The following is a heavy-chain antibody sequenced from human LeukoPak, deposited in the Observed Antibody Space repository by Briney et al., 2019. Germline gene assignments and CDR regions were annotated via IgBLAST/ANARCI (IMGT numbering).Heavy chain of an antibody. CDR3: AKDQTPTVGATDY. CDR2: IGDTDIMT. Sequence: GGALRLSCAASGFTFSINAMSWVRQAPGKGLEGVSTIGDTDIMTHYADSVKGRFTISRDDSKNTLYLQMNSLRADDTALYYCAKDQTPTVGATDYWGQGTLVTVSS. J-gene: IGHJ4*02. D-gene: IGHD1-26*01. V-gene: IGHV3-23*01. CDR1: GFTFSINA.